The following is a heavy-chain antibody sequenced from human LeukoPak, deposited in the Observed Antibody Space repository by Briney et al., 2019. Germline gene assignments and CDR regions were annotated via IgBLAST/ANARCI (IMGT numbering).Heavy chain of an antibody. CDR3: ARSGNSFDSSGGGKIDY. CDR1: GFTFSNHG. V-gene: IGHV3-33*01. J-gene: IGHJ4*02. D-gene: IGHD3-22*01. CDR2: LWYDGSNE. Sequence: SGGSLRLSCAASGFTFSNHGMHWVRQAPGKGLEWVAVLWYDGSNEFYADSVKGRFPISRDNSKNTVHLRMNSLRAEDTAVYYCARSGNSFDSSGGGKIDYWGQGTLVTVSS.